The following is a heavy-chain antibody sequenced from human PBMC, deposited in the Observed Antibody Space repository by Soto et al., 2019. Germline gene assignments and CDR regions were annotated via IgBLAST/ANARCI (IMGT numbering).Heavy chain of an antibody. CDR1: GGSFKSGSYY. CDR3: ARGAGFSYASTWFDI. D-gene: IGHD5-18*01. J-gene: IGHJ5*02. CDR2: IYYTGST. V-gene: IGHV4-61*03. Sequence: SETLSLTCTVSGGSFKSGSYYWSWIRQAPGKGLEWVGHIYYTGSTNYNPSLNNRVTISVDTSKNHSSLQLTSVTAAATAVYYCARGAGFSYASTWFDIWGQGTLVTVSS.